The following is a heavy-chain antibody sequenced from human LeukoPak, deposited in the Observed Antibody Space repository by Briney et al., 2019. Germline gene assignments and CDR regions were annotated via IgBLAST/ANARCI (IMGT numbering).Heavy chain of an antibody. V-gene: IGHV3-21*01. CDR1: GFTFSSYS. CDR3: ARDRIGDDYIWGSHRPLADY. Sequence: PGGSPRLSCAASGFTFSSYSMNWVRQAPGKGLEWVSSISSSSSYIYYADSVKGRFTISRDNAKNSLYLQMNSLRAEDTAVYYCARDRIGDDYIWGSHRPLADYWGQGTLVTVSS. J-gene: IGHJ4*02. D-gene: IGHD3-16*02. CDR2: ISSSSSYI.